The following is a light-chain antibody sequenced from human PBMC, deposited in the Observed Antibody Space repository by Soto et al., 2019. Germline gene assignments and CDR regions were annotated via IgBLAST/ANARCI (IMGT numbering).Light chain of an antibody. Sequence: QSALTQPASVSGSPGQSITISCTGSSSDVGGYNHVSWYQQHPGKAPKLMIYEVRNWPSGVSNRFSGSKSGNTASLTISGLQAEDEADYYCSSYTSSSTRLFGTGTKLTVL. J-gene: IGLJ1*01. CDR2: EVR. CDR3: SSYTSSSTRL. V-gene: IGLV2-14*01. CDR1: SSDVGGYNH.